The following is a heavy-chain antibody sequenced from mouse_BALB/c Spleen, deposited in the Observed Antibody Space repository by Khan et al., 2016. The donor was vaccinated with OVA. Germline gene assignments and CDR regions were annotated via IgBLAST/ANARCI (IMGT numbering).Heavy chain of an antibody. Sequence: QVQLKQSGAELAKPGASVKMSCKASGYTFSNYWIHWVKQRPGQGLEWIGYINPSSGHTYYNQTFNDKATLTTDKSSSTAYMQLSSLTSEDSAVYYCARDRIDYWGQGTTLTASS. V-gene: IGHV1-7*01. CDR3: ARDRIDY. CDR1: GYTFSNYW. CDR2: INPSSGHT. J-gene: IGHJ2*01.